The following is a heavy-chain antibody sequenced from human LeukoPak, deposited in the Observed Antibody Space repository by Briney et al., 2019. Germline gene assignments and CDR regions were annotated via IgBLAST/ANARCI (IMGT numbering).Heavy chain of an antibody. V-gene: IGHV4-4*07. J-gene: IGHJ4*02. Sequence: MPSETLSLTCTVSGGSISSYYWSWIRQPAGKGLEWIGRIYTSGSTNYNPSLKSRVTVSEDTSRNQFSLKLSSVTAADTAVYYCARSATVTTGYFDFWGQGTLVTVSS. CDR3: ARSATVTTGYFDF. D-gene: IGHD4-17*01. CDR1: GGSISSYY. CDR2: IYTSGST.